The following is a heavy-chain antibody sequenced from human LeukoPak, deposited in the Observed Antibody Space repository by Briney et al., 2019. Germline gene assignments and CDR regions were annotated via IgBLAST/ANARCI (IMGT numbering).Heavy chain of an antibody. CDR2: IQYSGSS. Sequence: PSETLCLTCTVSGGAISSYYWSWIRQPPGKGLEWIGYIQYSGSSNYNSSLKSRVTISVDTSQSHFSLKVSSVTAADTAVYYCARGKRWLQSPFDYWGQGTLVTVSS. J-gene: IGHJ4*02. D-gene: IGHD5-24*01. V-gene: IGHV4-59*01. CDR3: ARGKRWLQSPFDY. CDR1: GGAISSYY.